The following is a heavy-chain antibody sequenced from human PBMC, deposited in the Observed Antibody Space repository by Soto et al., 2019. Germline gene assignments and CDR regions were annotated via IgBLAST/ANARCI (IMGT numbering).Heavy chain of an antibody. CDR1: EFTFSSYA. D-gene: IGHD6-19*01. V-gene: IGHV3-64*01. J-gene: IGHJ4*02. CDR2: ISSNGGST. CDR3: VSFSSGWGLGY. Sequence: EVQLVESGGGLVQPGGSLRLSCAASEFTFSSYAMHWVRQVPGKGLEYVSAISSNGGSTYYANSVKGRFTISRDNSKNTLYLQMGSLRAEDMAVYYCVSFSSGWGLGYWGQGTLVTVSS.